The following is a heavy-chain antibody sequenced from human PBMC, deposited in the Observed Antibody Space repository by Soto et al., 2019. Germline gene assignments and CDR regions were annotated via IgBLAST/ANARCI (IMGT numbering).Heavy chain of an antibody. CDR2: ISYDGSNK. J-gene: IGHJ4*02. CDR1: GFTFSSYG. V-gene: IGHV3-30*18. D-gene: IGHD3-22*01. CDR3: AKGMYYYDSSGYYALDY. Sequence: GGSLRLSCAASGFTFSSYGMHWVRQAPGKGLEWVAVISYDGSNKYYADSVKGRFTISRDNSKNTLYLQMNSLRAEDTAVYYCAKGMYYYDSSGYYALDYWGQGTQVTVSS.